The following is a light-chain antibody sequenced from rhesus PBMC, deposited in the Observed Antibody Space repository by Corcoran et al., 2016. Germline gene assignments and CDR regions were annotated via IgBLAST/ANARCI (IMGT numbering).Light chain of an antibody. CDR1: QGISNS. CDR2: AAP. Sequence: DIQMTQSPSSLSASVGDRVTITCQASQGISNSLAWYQQKAGKAPKLLIFAAPTLQNGVPSRFSGSGSGTVCTLTISNLQPEDCATYFCQQHNSNPRTFGQGTKVEVK. CDR3: QQHNSNPRT. V-gene: IGKV1-33*02. J-gene: IGKJ1*01.